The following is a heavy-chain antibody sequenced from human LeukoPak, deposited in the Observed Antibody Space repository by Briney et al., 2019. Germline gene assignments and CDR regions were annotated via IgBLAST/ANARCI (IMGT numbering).Heavy chain of an antibody. D-gene: IGHD5-12*01. CDR1: GFTFSSYH. V-gene: IGHV3-48*01. CDR3: ARTYERELDY. CDR2: ISIISSTI. J-gene: IGHJ4*02. Sequence: GGSLRLSCAASGFTFSSYHMNWVRQAPGKGLEWVSYISIISSTIYYADSVKGRFTISRDDAKSSVYLQMNSLRAEDTAVYYCARTYERELDYWGQGTLVTVSS.